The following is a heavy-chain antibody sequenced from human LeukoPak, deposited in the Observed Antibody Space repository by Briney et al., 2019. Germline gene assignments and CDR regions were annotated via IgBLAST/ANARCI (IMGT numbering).Heavy chain of an antibody. V-gene: IGHV4-34*01. CDR3: ARGCHRRCWYTCPPFDY. Sequence: SETLSLTCAVYGGSFSGYYWSWIRQPPRKGLEWIGEINHSGSTNYNPFLKSRVNISVDTSKNQFSLKLSAVTAADTAVYYCARGCHRRCWYTCPPFDYWGQGTRLSVSS. CDR2: INHSGST. CDR1: GGSFSGYY. D-gene: IGHD6-13*01. J-gene: IGHJ4*02.